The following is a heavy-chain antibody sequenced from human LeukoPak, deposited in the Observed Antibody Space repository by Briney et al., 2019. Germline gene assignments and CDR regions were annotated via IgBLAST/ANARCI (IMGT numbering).Heavy chain of an antibody. J-gene: IGHJ5*02. CDR3: ARVPATGTTVRFDP. CDR2: ISSSGSTI. Sequence: GGSLRLSCAASGFTFSDYYMSWIRQAPGKGLEWVSYISSSGSTIYYADSVKGRFTISRDNAKNSLYLQMNSLRAEDTAVYYCARVPATGTTVRFDPWGQGTLVTVSS. D-gene: IGHD1-7*01. V-gene: IGHV3-11*01. CDR1: GFTFSDYY.